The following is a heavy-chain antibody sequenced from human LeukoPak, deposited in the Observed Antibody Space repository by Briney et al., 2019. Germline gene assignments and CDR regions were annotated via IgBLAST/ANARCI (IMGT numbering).Heavy chain of an antibody. Sequence: PGGSLRLSCAASGFTFSSYWMSWVRQAPGKGLEWVANIKQDGSEKYYVDSVKGLFTISRDNAKNSLYLQMNSLRAEDTAVYYCARVYSSGWSAFDIWGQGTMVTVSS. CDR2: IKQDGSEK. CDR1: GFTFSSYW. D-gene: IGHD6-19*01. V-gene: IGHV3-7*01. CDR3: ARVYSSGWSAFDI. J-gene: IGHJ3*02.